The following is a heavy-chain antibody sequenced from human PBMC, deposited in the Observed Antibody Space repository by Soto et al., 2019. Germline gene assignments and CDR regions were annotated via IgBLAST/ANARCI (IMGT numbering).Heavy chain of an antibody. Sequence: QVQLVQSGAEVKKPGSSVKVSCKASGGTFSSYTISWVRQAPGQGLEWMGRIIPILGIANYAQKFQGRVTITADKSTSTAYMELSSLRSEDTAVYYCARGIVREGEDSNWFDPWGQGTLVTVSS. CDR3: ARGIVREGEDSNWFDP. CDR1: GGTFSSYT. D-gene: IGHD2-8*01. V-gene: IGHV1-69*02. J-gene: IGHJ5*02. CDR2: IIPILGIA.